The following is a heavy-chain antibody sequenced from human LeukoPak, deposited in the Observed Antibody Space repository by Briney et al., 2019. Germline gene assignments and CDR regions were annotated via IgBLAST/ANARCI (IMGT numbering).Heavy chain of an antibody. V-gene: IGHV4-59*01. Sequence: SETLSLTCTVSDDSISKNYWSWVRQAPGKGREWIGYISYNGIPRPMFDSDETNYNTSLKSRVTISGDKSRNQFSLRLSDVTAADTAVYYCARGSLVRAPYYYFYMDVWGKGTTVIVSS. CDR2: ISYNGIPRPMFDSDET. CDR1: DDSISKNY. J-gene: IGHJ6*03. CDR3: ARGSLVRAPYYYFYMDV. D-gene: IGHD4-23*01.